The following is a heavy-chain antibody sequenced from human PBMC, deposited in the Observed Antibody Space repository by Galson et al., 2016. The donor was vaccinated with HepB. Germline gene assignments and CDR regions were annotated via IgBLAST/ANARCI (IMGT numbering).Heavy chain of an antibody. D-gene: IGHD3-22*01. Sequence: SLRLSCAASGFTFSSHAMSWVRQAPGKGLEWVSSISRGGTYKYYAVSVEGRFTISRDNAKNSLYLQMDSLRAEDTAVYFCARDKSSGYSDAFDMWGQGTMVAVSS. CDR1: GFTFSSHA. CDR3: ARDKSSGYSDAFDM. J-gene: IGHJ3*02. CDR2: ISRGGTYK. V-gene: IGHV3-21*01.